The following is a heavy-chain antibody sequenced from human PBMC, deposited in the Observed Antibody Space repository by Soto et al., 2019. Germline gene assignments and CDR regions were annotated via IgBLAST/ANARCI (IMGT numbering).Heavy chain of an antibody. V-gene: IGHV4-4*02. CDR1: GGSISSSNW. D-gene: IGHD2-2*03. CDR3: ASGYCSSTSCSGYYYYGMDV. Sequence: QVQLQESGPGLVKPSGTLSLTCAVSGGSISSSNWWSWVRQPPGKGLEWIGEIYHSGSTNYNPSLRSRVPISVDKSKIQFSLKLSSGTAADTAVYYCASGYCSSTSCSGYYYYGMDVWGQGTTVTVSS. J-gene: IGHJ6*02. CDR2: IYHSGST.